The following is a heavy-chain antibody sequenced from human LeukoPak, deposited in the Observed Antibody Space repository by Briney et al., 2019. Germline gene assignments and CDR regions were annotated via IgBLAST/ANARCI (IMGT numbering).Heavy chain of an antibody. D-gene: IGHD6-13*01. CDR1: GFTFSSYS. J-gene: IGHJ4*02. CDR3: AKVGAAAGGYYFDS. CDR2: ISSSSSTI. Sequence: GGSLRLSCAASGFTFSSYSMNWVRQAPGKGLEWVSYISSSSSTIYNADSVKGRFTISRDNAKNSLYLQMNSLRAEDTALYYCAKVGAAAGGYYFDSWGQGTLVTVSS. V-gene: IGHV3-48*04.